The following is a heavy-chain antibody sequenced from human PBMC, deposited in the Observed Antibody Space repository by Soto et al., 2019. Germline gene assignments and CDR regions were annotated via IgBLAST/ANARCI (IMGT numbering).Heavy chain of an antibody. CDR3: ARDSTGTTSAAY. J-gene: IGHJ4*02. V-gene: IGHV3-21*01. D-gene: IGHD1-7*01. Sequence: GGSLRLSCAASGFTFSSYSMNWVRQAPGKGLEWVSSISSSSSYIYYADSVKGRFTISRDNAKNSLYLQMNSLRAEDTAVYYCARDSTGTTSAAYWGQGTLVTVSS. CDR2: ISSSSSYI. CDR1: GFTFSSYS.